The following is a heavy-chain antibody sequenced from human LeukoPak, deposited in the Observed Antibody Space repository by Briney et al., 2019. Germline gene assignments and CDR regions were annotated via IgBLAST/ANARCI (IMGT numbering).Heavy chain of an antibody. D-gene: IGHD6-13*01. V-gene: IGHV4-34*01. CDR2: INHSGST. CDR3: ARGRDSSWLPFDY. Sequence: PSETLSLTCAVYGGSFSGYYWSWIRQPPGKGLEWIGEINHSGSTNYNPSLKSRVTISVDTSKNQFSLKLSSVTAADTAVYYCARGRDSSWLPFDYWGQGTLLTVSS. J-gene: IGHJ4*02. CDR1: GGSFSGYY.